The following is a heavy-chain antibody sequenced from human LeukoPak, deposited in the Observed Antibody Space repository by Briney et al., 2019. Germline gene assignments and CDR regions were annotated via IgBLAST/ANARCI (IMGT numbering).Heavy chain of an antibody. V-gene: IGHV1-2*02. CDR2: INPNSGGT. CDR3: ARDPRITIFGVVKDAFDI. D-gene: IGHD3-3*01. Sequence: GASVNVSYKASGYTFTGYYMHWVRQAPGQGLEWMGWINPNSGGTNYAQKFQGRVTMTRDPSISTAYMELSRLRSDATAVYYCARDPRITIFGVVKDAFDIWGQGTMVTVSS. J-gene: IGHJ3*02. CDR1: GYTFTGYY.